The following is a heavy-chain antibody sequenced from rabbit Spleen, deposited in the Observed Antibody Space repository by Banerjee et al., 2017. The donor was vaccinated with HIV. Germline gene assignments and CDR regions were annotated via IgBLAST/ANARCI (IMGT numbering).Heavy chain of an antibody. J-gene: IGHJ4*01. CDR3: ARGDSSTYYYGL. CDR2: IYTGSSGRT. CDR1: GFDLISTYY. D-gene: IGHD8-1*01. V-gene: IGHV1S45*01. Sequence: QQQLEESGGGLVKPEGSLTLTCKASGFDLISTYYMCWVRQAPGKGLEWIACIYTGSSGRTYYASWVNGRFTISKISSTTVTLQMTSLTAADTATYFCARGDSSTYYYGLWGPGTLVTVS.